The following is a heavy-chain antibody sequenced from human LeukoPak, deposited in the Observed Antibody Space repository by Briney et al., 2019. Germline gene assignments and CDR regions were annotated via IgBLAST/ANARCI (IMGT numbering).Heavy chain of an antibody. Sequence: PSETLSLTCTVSGGSISSYYWSWIRQPPGKGLEWIGYIYYSGSTNYNPSLKSRVTISVDTSKNQFSLKLSSVTAADTAVYYCARLVNYDSSGYYPWYFDYWGQGTLVTVSS. CDR3: ARLVNYDSSGYYPWYFDY. V-gene: IGHV4-59*01. CDR2: IYYSGST. CDR1: GGSISSYY. J-gene: IGHJ4*02. D-gene: IGHD3-22*01.